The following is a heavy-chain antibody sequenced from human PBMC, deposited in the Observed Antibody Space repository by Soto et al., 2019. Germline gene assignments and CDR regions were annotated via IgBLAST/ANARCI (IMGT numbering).Heavy chain of an antibody. V-gene: IGHV3-74*01. CDR3: ARDLRFSSSWFLIGWFDP. J-gene: IGHJ5*02. CDR1: GFTFSSYW. D-gene: IGHD6-13*01. CDR2: INSDGSST. Sequence: PGGSLRLSCASSGFTFSSYWMHWVLQAPGKGLVWVSRINSDGSSTNYADSVKGRFTISRDNAKNTLYLQMNSLRAEDTAVYYCARDLRFSSSWFLIGWFDPWGQGT.